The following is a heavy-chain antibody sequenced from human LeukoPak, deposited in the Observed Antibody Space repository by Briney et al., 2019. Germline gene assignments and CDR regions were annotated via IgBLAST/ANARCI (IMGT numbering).Heavy chain of an antibody. D-gene: IGHD1-26*01. Sequence: ASVKVSCKASGYTFTGYYMHWVRQAPGQGLEWMGRINPNSGGTNYAQKFQGRVTMTRDTSISTAYMELSRLRSDDTAVYYCARDRGRWELLPDCWGRGTLVTVSS. J-gene: IGHJ4*02. V-gene: IGHV1-2*06. CDR3: ARDRGRWELLPDC. CDR2: INPNSGGT. CDR1: GYTFTGYY.